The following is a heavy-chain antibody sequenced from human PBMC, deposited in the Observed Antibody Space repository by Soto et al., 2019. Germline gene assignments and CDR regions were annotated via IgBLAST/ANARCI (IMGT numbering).Heavy chain of an antibody. V-gene: IGHV3-30*18. J-gene: IGHJ6*02. CDR1: GFTFSSYG. D-gene: IGHD3-16*02. CDR3: AKDRVWGSYRTYYYYYGMDV. Sequence: PGGSLRLSCAASGFTFSSYGMHWVRQAPGKGLEWVAVISYDGSNKYYADSVKGRFTISRDNSKNTLYLQMNSLRAEDTAVYYCAKDRVWGSYRTYYYYYGMDVWGQGTTVTVSS. CDR2: ISYDGSNK.